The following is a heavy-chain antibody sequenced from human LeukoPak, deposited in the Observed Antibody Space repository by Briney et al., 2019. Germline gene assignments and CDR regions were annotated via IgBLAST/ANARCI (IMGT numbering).Heavy chain of an antibody. Sequence: SVKVSCKASGGTFSSYAISWVRQAPGQGLEWMGGIIPIFGTANYAQKFQGRVTITTDESTSTAYMELSSLRSEDTAVYYCARDRGAAAVLDYWGQGTLVTVSS. CDR2: IIPIFGTA. CDR1: GGTFSSYA. J-gene: IGHJ4*02. D-gene: IGHD6-13*01. CDR3: ARDRGAAAVLDY. V-gene: IGHV1-69*05.